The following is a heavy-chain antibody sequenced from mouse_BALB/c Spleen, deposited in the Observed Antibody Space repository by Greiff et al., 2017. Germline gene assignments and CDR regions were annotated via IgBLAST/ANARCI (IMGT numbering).Heavy chain of an antibody. CDR2: IRSGSSTI. CDR1: GFTFSSFG. D-gene: IGHD2-1*01. Sequence: EVQRVESGGGLVQPGGSRKLSCAASGFTFSSFGMHWVRQAPEKGLEWVAYIRSGSSTIYYADTVKGRFTISRDNPKNTLFLQMTSLRSEDTAMYYCARYGNLPMDYWGQGTSVTVSS. J-gene: IGHJ4*01. CDR3: ARYGNLPMDY. V-gene: IGHV5-17*02.